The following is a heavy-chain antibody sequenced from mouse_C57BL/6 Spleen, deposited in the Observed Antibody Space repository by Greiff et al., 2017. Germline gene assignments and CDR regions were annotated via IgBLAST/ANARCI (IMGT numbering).Heavy chain of an antibody. CDR1: EYEFPSPD. CDR3: ARGGYYGSSSFAY. CDR2: INSDGGST. J-gene: IGHJ3*01. V-gene: IGHV5-2*01. Sequence: EVQVVESGGGLVQPGESLKLSCESNEYEFPSPDMSWVRTTPETRLELVAAINSDGGSTYYPDTMERRFIISRDNTKKTLYLQMSSLRSEDTALYYCARGGYYGSSSFAYWGQGTLVTVSA. D-gene: IGHD1-1*01.